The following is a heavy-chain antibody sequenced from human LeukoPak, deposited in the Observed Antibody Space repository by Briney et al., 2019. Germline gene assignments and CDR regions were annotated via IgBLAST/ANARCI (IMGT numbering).Heavy chain of an antibody. J-gene: IGHJ6*03. CDR3: ARAKGGASGYYYYMDV. CDR2: IIPIFGTA. V-gene: IGHV1-69*05. D-gene: IGHD3-10*01. Sequence: GASVKVSCKASGGTFSSYAIGWVRQAPGQGLEWMGGIIPIFGTANYAQKFQGRVTITTDEPTSTAYMELSSLRSEDTAEYYCARAKGGASGYYYYMDVWGKGTTVTVSS. CDR1: GGTFSSYA.